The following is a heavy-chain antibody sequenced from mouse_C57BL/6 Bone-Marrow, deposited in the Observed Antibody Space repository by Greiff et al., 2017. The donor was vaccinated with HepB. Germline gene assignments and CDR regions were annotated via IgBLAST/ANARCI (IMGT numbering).Heavy chain of an antibody. CDR3: ARITTVPWYFDV. CDR1: GFNIKDYY. J-gene: IGHJ1*03. CDR2: IDPEDGET. D-gene: IGHD1-1*01. V-gene: IGHV14-2*01. Sequence: VHVKQSGAELVKPGASVKLSCTASGFNIKDYYMHWVKQRTEQGLEWIGRIDPEDGETKYAPKFQGKATITADTSSNTAYLQLSSLTSEDTAVYYCARITTVPWYFDVWGTGTTVTVSS.